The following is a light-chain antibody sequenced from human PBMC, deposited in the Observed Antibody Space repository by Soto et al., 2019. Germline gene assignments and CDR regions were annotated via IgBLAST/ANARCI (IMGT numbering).Light chain of an antibody. Sequence: DIQMTQSPSTLSASVGDRVAITCRASPIISSWLAWYLQKPGKAPKLLIYKASTLQDGVPSRFSGSGSGTECTLTISSLQPDDFATYYCQQYSSYSPYTFGQGTKLEIK. CDR1: PIISSW. CDR3: QQYSSYSPYT. CDR2: KAS. V-gene: IGKV1-5*03. J-gene: IGKJ2*01.